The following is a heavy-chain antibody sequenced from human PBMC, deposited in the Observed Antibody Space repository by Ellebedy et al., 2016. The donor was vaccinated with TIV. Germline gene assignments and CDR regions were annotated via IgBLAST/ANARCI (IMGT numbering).Heavy chain of an antibody. CDR2: INPNSGGT. CDR3: ATYDSSGWWFDP. J-gene: IGHJ5*02. V-gene: IGHV1-2*02. CDR1: GYTFTGYY. Sequence: ASVKVSXXVSGYTFTGYYMHWVRQAPGQGLEWMGWINPNSGGTNYAQKFQGRVTMTRDTSISTAYMELSRLRSDDTAVYYCATYDSSGWWFDPWGQGTLVTVPS. D-gene: IGHD3-22*01.